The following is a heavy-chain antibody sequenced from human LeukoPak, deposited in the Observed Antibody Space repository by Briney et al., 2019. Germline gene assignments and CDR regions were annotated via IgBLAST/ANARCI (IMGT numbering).Heavy chain of an antibody. D-gene: IGHD2-15*01. CDR2: ISGTGGTT. CDR3: ARSKEDCCGSFDP. V-gene: IGHV3-23*01. CDR1: GFTFSSYA. J-gene: IGHJ5*02. Sequence: GGSLRLSCAASGFTFSSYAMSWVRQAPGKGLEWVSSISGTGGTTYYAESVKGRFSISRDNSRNTLYLQMNSLRVEDTAVYYCARSKEDCCGSFDPWGQGTLVTVSS.